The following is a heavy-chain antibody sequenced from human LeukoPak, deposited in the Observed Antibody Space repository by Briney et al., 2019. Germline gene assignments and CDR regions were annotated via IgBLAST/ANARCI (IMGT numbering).Heavy chain of an antibody. CDR1: GFTFTSYA. Sequence: GGSLRLSCAASGFTFTSYAMSWVRQAPGKGLEWVSSISGSGDSTYYADSVKGRFTISRDNSKNALYLQMNSLRAEDTAIYYCDKSGYYRLGFYFYFVDVWGKGTTVTVSS. CDR3: DKSGYYRLGFYFYFVDV. CDR2: ISGSGDST. J-gene: IGHJ6*03. V-gene: IGHV3-23*01. D-gene: IGHD3-3*01.